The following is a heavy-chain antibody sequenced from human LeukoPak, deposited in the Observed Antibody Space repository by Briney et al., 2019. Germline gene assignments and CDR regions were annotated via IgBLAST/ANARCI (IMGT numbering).Heavy chain of an antibody. CDR1: GFTFSSYV. CDR2: ISYDGSNK. CDR3: AKGGRSGYYGSGSYIGY. Sequence: PGGSLRLSCAASGFTFSSYVMHWVRQAPGKGLEWVSVISYDGSNKYYADSVKGRFTISRDNSKNTLYLQMNSLRAEDTAVYYCAKGGRSGYYGSGSYIGYWGQGTLVTVSS. D-gene: IGHD3-10*01. V-gene: IGHV3-30*18. J-gene: IGHJ4*02.